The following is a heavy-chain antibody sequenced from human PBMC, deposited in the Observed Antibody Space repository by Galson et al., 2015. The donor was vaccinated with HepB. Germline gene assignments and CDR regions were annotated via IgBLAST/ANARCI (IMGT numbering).Heavy chain of an antibody. J-gene: IGHJ4*02. CDR3: TRGERHLGEY. CDR1: GYRFTSYD. Sequence: SVKVSCKASGYRFTSYDINWVRQAPGQGLEWMGWMSPSSGKTGFAQKFQGRVSMTRDTSTSTAYMELSSLRSEDTAVYYCTRGERHLGEYWGQGTLVTVSS. V-gene: IGHV1-8*01. CDR2: MSPSSGKT.